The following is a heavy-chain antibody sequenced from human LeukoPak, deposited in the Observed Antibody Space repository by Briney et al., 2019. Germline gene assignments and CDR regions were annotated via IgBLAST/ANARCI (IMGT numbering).Heavy chain of an antibody. D-gene: IGHD5/OR15-5a*01. V-gene: IGHV4-4*02. CDR2: IYHSGST. Sequence: SETLSLTCAVSGGSISSSNWWSWVRQPPGKGLEWIGEIYHSGSTNYNPSLKSRVTIPVDKSKNQFSLKLSSVTAADTAVYYCARHDLYAFDYWGQGTLVSVSS. CDR1: GGSISSSNW. CDR3: ARHDLYAFDY. J-gene: IGHJ4*02.